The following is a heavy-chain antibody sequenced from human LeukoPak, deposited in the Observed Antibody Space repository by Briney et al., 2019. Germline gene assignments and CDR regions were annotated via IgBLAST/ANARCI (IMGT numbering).Heavy chain of an antibody. CDR1: GGSISSYY. CDR3: ARAVGAAFDI. Sequence: SSETLSLTCTVSGGSISSYYWSWIRQPPGKGLEWIGYIYYSGSTNYNPSLKSRVTISVDTSKNQFSLKLSSVTAADAAVYYCARAVGAAFDIWGQGTMVTVPS. CDR2: IYYSGST. D-gene: IGHD1-26*01. J-gene: IGHJ3*02. V-gene: IGHV4-59*01.